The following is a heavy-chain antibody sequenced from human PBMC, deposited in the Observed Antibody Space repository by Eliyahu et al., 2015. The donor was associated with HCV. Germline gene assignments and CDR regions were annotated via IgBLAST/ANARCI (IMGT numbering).Heavy chain of an antibody. CDR3: ARMIALSGTNYYGMDV. V-gene: IGHV1-69*06. CDR2: IIPIFGTA. CDR1: VGTFRNYA. D-gene: IGHD6-19*01. Sequence: QLVLVQSGAEVKKPGSSVKVSCKASVGTFRNYAISWVRQAPGQGLEWMGGIIPIFGTANYAQKFQDRVTITADKSTSTAFMELSSLRSEDTAVYYCARMIALSGTNYYGMDVWGQGTTVTVSS. J-gene: IGHJ6*02.